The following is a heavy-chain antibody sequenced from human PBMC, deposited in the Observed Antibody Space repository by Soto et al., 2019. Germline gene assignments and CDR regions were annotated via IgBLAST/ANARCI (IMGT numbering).Heavy chain of an antibody. CDR3: ARPSNAGLITPINY. Sequence: GGSLRLSCAASGFTFSSYGMSWVRQAPGKGLEWVSSSTGGDTMSTFYADSVKGRFTISRDNSNNTLYLQMNSLRADDTAVYYCARPSNAGLITPINYWGQGTQVTVSS. D-gene: IGHD3-16*02. CDR2: STGGDTMST. J-gene: IGHJ4*02. V-gene: IGHV3-23*01. CDR1: GFTFSSYG.